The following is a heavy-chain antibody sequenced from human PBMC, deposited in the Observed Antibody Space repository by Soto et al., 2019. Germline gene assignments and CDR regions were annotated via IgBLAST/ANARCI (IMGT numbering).Heavy chain of an antibody. CDR2: INPANGDR. CDR3: ARSGICSSTSCPGSAAFDI. V-gene: IGHV1-3*01. Sequence: ASVKVSCKASGYTFTTYPIHWVRQAPGQGLEWMGWINPANGDRDFLQKFQGRVTITRDTSASTAYMELSSLRSEDTAVYYCARSGICSSTSCPGSAAFDIWGQGTMVTVSS. J-gene: IGHJ3*02. CDR1: GYTFTTYP. D-gene: IGHD2-2*01.